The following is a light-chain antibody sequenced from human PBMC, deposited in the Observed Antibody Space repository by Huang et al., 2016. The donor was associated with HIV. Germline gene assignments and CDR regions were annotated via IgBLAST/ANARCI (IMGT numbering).Light chain of an antibody. J-gene: IGKJ1*01. CDR3: QQHNSWPRT. CDR1: QSVGSN. CDR2: TAS. V-gene: IGKV3-15*01. Sequence: EIVMTQSPATLSVSPGERATLSCRASQSVGSNLAWYQQRRGQAPRRLIYTASTRATGIPARFSGSGSGTEVTLTVSSLQSEDFAVYYCQQHNSWPRTFGQGTRV.